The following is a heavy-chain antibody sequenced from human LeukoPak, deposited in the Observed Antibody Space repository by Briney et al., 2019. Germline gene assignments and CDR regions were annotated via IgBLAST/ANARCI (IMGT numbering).Heavy chain of an antibody. V-gene: IGHV3-23*01. D-gene: IGHD3-22*01. CDR3: AKGPPYYYDSSFPSNLDY. CDR2: ISGSGGST. CDR1: NFTFINYA. Sequence: GGSLRLSCTASNFTFINYAMNWVRQAPGKGLEWVSAISGSGGSTYYADSVKGRFTISRDNSKNTLYLQMNSLRAADTAVYYCAKGPPYYYDSSFPSNLDYWGQGTLVTVSS. J-gene: IGHJ4*02.